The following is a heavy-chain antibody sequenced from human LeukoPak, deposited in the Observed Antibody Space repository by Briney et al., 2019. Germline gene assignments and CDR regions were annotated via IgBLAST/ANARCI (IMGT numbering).Heavy chain of an antibody. D-gene: IGHD5-24*01. CDR1: GGTFSAFL. Sequence: SVKVSCKASGGTFSAFLLSWVRQAPGQGLDWMGRIILILGIENYAQKFQGRVTITADKSTSTAYMELSSLRSEDTAVYSCARGEMATDYWGQGSLVSVCS. CDR3: ARGEMATDY. CDR2: IILILGIE. V-gene: IGHV1-69*04. J-gene: IGHJ4*02.